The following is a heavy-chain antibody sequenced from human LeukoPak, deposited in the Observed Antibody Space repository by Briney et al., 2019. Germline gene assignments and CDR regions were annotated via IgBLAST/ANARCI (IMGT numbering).Heavy chain of an antibody. CDR1: GYTFTSYY. Sequence: GASVKVSCKASGYTFTSYYMHWVRQAPGQGHEWMGIINPSGGSTSYAQKFQGRVTMTRDTSTSTVYMELSSLRSEDTAVYYCASSVCGYSGYDHDAFDIWGQGTMVTVSS. D-gene: IGHD5-12*01. CDR3: ASSVCGYSGYDHDAFDI. V-gene: IGHV1-46*01. J-gene: IGHJ3*02. CDR2: INPSGGST.